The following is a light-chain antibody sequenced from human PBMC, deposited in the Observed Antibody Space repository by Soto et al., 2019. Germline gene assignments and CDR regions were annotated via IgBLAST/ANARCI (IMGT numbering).Light chain of an antibody. CDR1: QSVSNDY. CDR3: QQYGSSPRT. V-gene: IGKV3-20*01. J-gene: IGKJ1*01. CDR2: GAA. Sequence: IVLTQSPGTLSLSPGERATLSCRASQSVSNDYLAWYQQKPGQAPRLLMYGAASRAAGTPDRFSGSGSGTDFSLTISRLEPEDFVVYYCQQYGSSPRTFGQGTKVDIK.